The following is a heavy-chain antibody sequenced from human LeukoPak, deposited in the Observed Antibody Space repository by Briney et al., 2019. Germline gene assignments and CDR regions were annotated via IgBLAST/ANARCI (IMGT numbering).Heavy chain of an antibody. Sequence: SGGSLRLSCAASGFTFSTYGMHWVRQAPAKGLEWVALISYDGSYKSYADSVKGRFTISRDKSKNTLYLQMNSLRAEDTAVYYCAKYPYRGVGALTFDYWGQGTLVTVSS. D-gene: IGHD1-26*01. CDR2: ISYDGSYK. J-gene: IGHJ4*02. CDR1: GFTFSTYG. CDR3: AKYPYRGVGALTFDY. V-gene: IGHV3-30*18.